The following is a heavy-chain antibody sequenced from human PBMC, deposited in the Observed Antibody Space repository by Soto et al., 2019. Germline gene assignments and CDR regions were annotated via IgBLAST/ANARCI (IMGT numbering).Heavy chain of an antibody. D-gene: IGHD2-2*01. CDR2: ISWNSGSI. V-gene: IGHV3-9*01. J-gene: IGHJ3*02. CDR3: ARGGVYCSSTSCYESDAFDI. Sequence: GGSLRLSYAASGFTFDDYAMHWVRQAPGKGLEWVSGISWNSGSIGYADSVKGRFTISRDNAKNSLYLQMNSLRAEDTALYYCARGGVYCSSTSCYESDAFDIWGQGTMVTVSS. CDR1: GFTFDDYA.